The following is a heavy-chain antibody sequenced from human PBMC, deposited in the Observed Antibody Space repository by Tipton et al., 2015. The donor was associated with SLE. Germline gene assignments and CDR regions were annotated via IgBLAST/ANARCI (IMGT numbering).Heavy chain of an antibody. CDR1: GGSISSGPYH. J-gene: IGHJ4*02. Sequence: TLSLTCTVSGGSISSGPYHWSWIRQPPGKGLEWIGYVYFNGYTYYNAALKSRVTISVDTSKSQFSLNLNSLTAADTAVYYCARGTWLGIYLDFWGQGTLVAVSS. CDR2: VYFNGYT. CDR3: ARGTWLGIYLDF. D-gene: IGHD3-10*01. V-gene: IGHV4-31*03.